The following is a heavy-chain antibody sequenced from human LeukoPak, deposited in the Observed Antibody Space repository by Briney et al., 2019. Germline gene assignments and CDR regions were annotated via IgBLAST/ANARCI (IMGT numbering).Heavy chain of an antibody. CDR1: GFTFIKYS. Sequence: GGSLRLSCAASGFTFIKYSMTWVRQAPGKGLEWVSGISGSGGSTYYADSVKGRFTISRDNTKNTLYLQMNSLRAEDTAVYYCAKDRHAPGRYCSSTSCFPFDSWGQGTLVTVSS. D-gene: IGHD2-2*01. V-gene: IGHV3-23*01. CDR3: AKDRHAPGRYCSSTSCFPFDS. J-gene: IGHJ5*01. CDR2: ISGSGGST.